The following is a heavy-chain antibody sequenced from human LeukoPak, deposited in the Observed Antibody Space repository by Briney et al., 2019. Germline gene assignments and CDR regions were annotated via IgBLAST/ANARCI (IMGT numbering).Heavy chain of an antibody. V-gene: IGHV3-7*01. Sequence: GGSLRLSCAASGFTLSSYWMTWVRQAPGKGLEWVANIKQDGSETYYVDSVKGRFTISRDNAKNSLYLQMNSLRAEDTALYYCAIGSSSSYWGQGTLVTVSS. D-gene: IGHD6-13*01. CDR2: IKQDGSET. CDR1: GFTLSSYW. CDR3: AIGSSSSY. J-gene: IGHJ4*02.